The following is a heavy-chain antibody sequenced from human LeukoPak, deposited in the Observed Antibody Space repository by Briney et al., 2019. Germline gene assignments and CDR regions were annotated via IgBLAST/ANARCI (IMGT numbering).Heavy chain of an antibody. V-gene: IGHV1-69*13. Sequence: SVKVSCKXSGGTFSSYAISWVRQAPGQGLEWMGGIIPIFGTANYSQKFQGRVTITADESTSTAYMELSSLRSEDTAVYYCARDYYYDSSGYYYPRYWGQGTLVTVSS. J-gene: IGHJ4*02. CDR1: GGTFSSYA. CDR2: IIPIFGTA. D-gene: IGHD3-22*01. CDR3: ARDYYYDSSGYYYPRY.